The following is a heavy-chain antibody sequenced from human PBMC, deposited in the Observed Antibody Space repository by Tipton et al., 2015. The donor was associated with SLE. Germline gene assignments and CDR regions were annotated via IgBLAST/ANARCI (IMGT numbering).Heavy chain of an antibody. CDR2: IYYSGST. V-gene: IGHV4-61*01. CDR3: AREVGSGYNLYFDY. Sequence: TLYLTCDVSGGSISSGNWWTWVRQPPGKGLERIGYIYYSGSTNYNPSLNSRVTISADTSKNQFSLKVNSVTAADTAVYYCAREVGSGYNLYFDYWGQGILVTVSS. J-gene: IGHJ4*02. D-gene: IGHD5-24*01. CDR1: GGSISSGNW.